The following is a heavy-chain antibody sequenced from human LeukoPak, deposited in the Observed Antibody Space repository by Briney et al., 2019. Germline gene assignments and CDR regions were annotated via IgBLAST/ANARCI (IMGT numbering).Heavy chain of an antibody. Sequence: GESLKISCKGSGYSFTSYWIGWVRQMPGKGLEWMGIIYPGDSDTRYSPSFQGQVTISADKSISTAYLQWSSLKASDTAMYYCARQQDYYDSSGYYLLAAFDIWGQGTMVTVSS. CDR3: ARQQDYYDSSGYYLLAAFDI. V-gene: IGHV5-51*01. J-gene: IGHJ3*02. CDR2: IYPGDSDT. D-gene: IGHD3-22*01. CDR1: GYSFTSYW.